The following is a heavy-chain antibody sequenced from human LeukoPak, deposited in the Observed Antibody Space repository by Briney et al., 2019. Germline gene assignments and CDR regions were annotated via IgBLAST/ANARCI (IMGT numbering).Heavy chain of an antibody. CDR1: GGIFSSYG. CDR3: ARGSYSDYIFDD. Sequence: ASVKVSCKASGGIFSSYGINLVRQAPGQGLEWMGRIIPMFGATNYAQKFQGRVTVTTDESTSTAYMELSSLRSEDTAVYYCARGSYSDYIFDDWGQGTLVTVSS. CDR2: IIPMFGAT. D-gene: IGHD4-11*01. V-gene: IGHV1-69*05. J-gene: IGHJ4*02.